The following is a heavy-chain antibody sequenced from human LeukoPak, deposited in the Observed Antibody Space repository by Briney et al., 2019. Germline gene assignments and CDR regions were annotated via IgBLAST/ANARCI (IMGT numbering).Heavy chain of an antibody. J-gene: IGHJ3*02. V-gene: IGHV3-7*03. CDR1: GFTFSNFW. CDR2: IKQDETEK. CDR3: ARELGSRQLSEKNAFDI. D-gene: IGHD3-16*02. Sequence: PGGSLRLSCTASGFTFSNFWMGWVRQAPGKGLEWVANIKQDETEKFYLGSVKGRFTISRDNAKNSLYLQMNSLRVEDTAVYYCARELGSRQLSEKNAFDIWGQGTMVTVSS.